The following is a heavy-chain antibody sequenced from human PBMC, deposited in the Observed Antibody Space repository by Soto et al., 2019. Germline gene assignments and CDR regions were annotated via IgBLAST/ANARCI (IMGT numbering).Heavy chain of an antibody. CDR2: IYYSGST. CDR3: ASRTDYYGSGRYMDG. V-gene: IGHV4-39*01. D-gene: IGHD3-10*01. Sequence: SETLSLTCTVSGGSISSSSYYWGWIRQPPGKGLEWIGSIYYSGSTYYNPSLKSRVTISVDTSKNQFSLKLSSVTAADTAVYYCASRTDYYGSGRYMDGWGKGNTVTFSS. J-gene: IGHJ6*03. CDR1: GGSISSSSYY.